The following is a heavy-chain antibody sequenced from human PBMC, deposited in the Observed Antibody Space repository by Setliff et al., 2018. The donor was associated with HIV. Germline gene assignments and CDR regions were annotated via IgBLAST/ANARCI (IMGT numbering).Heavy chain of an antibody. V-gene: IGHV4-59*01. CDR1: GGSMSSYY. Sequence: SETLSLTCTVSGGSMSSYYWSWIRQPPGKGLEWIGSIYYTGSTDYNPSLMSRVTILLDTPKNQFSLKLNSVIAADTAVYYCARNRVPSSLWGQGTLVTVSS. CDR3: ARNRVPSSL. D-gene: IGHD3-10*01. CDR2: IYYTGST. J-gene: IGHJ4*02.